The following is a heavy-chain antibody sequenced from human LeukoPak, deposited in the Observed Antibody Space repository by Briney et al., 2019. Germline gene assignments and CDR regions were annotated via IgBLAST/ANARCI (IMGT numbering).Heavy chain of an antibody. Sequence: SETPSLTCAVYGGSFSGYYWSWIRQPPGKGLEWIGEINHSGSTNYNPSLKSRVTISVDTSKNQFSLKLSSVTAADTAVYYCARGEMATIIEDYWGQGTLVTVSS. CDR1: GGSFSGYY. D-gene: IGHD5-24*01. V-gene: IGHV4-34*01. J-gene: IGHJ4*02. CDR3: ARGEMATIIEDY. CDR2: INHSGST.